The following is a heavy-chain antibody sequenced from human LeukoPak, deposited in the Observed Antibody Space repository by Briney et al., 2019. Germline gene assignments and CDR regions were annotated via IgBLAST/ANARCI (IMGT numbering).Heavy chain of an antibody. V-gene: IGHV1-2*02. CDR1: GYTFTGYY. CDR3: ARVPTYYYDSSGYYPLDY. Sequence: ASVKVSCKASGYTFTGYYMHWVRQAPGQGLEWMGWINPNSGGTNYAQKFQGRVTMTRDTSISTAYMELSRLRSDDTAVYYGARVPTYYYDSSGYYPLDYWGQGTLVTVSS. J-gene: IGHJ4*02. D-gene: IGHD3-22*01. CDR2: INPNSGGT.